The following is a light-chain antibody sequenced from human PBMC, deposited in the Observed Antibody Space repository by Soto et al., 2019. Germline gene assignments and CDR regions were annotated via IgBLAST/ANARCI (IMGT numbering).Light chain of an antibody. CDR1: TSDVGGYNY. V-gene: IGLV2-14*01. J-gene: IGLJ2*01. CDR2: EVS. CDR3: SSYTDTSTLAL. Sequence: QSALTQPASVSGSPGQSITISCTGTTSDVGGYNYVSWYQQHSGKAPKLMIYEVSNRPSGVSNRFSGSKSGNTASLTISGLQAEDEADYDCSSYTDTSTLALFGGGTKLTVL.